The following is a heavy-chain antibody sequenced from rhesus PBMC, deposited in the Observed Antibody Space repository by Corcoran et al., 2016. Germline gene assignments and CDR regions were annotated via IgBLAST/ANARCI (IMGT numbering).Heavy chain of an antibody. V-gene: IGHV4-165*01. Sequence: QVQLQESGPGLVKPSETLSLTCAVSGYSISSNYWSCLRQPPGKGLEWIGYIYVSSGSTYYNPSRKSRVNSSTDTSKNQFALKLSSVTAADTAVYYCARVSGSWNDEYFEFWGQGALVTVSS. D-gene: IGHD6-25*01. CDR2: IYVSSGST. CDR3: ARVSGSWNDEYFEF. CDR1: GYSISSNY. J-gene: IGHJ1*01.